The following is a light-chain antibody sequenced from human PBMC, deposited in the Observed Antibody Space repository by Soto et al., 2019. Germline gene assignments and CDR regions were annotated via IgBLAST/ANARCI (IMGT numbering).Light chain of an antibody. V-gene: IGKV4-1*01. Sequence: DIVMTQSPDSLAVSLGERATINCKSSQSVLYSSNNKNYLAWYQQKPGQPPNLLIYWASTRESGVPDRFSGSGSGTEFPLTISSLQAEDVAVYYCQQYYTTPFTFGPGTTVNIK. CDR2: WAS. J-gene: IGKJ3*01. CDR3: QQYYTTPFT. CDR1: QSVLYSSNNKNY.